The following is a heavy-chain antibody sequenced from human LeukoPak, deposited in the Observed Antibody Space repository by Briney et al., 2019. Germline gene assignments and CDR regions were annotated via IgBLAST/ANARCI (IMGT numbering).Heavy chain of an antibody. D-gene: IGHD3-16*01. Sequence: PGGSLRLSCAASGFTFSSYAMHWVRQAPGKGLEWVAVISYDGSNKYYADSVKGRFTISSDNSKNTLYLQMNSLRAADTAVYYCARDGSGIRGSLGYWGQGTLVTVSS. CDR2: ISYDGSNK. J-gene: IGHJ4*02. CDR3: ARDGSGIRGSLGY. CDR1: GFTFSSYA. V-gene: IGHV3-30-3*01.